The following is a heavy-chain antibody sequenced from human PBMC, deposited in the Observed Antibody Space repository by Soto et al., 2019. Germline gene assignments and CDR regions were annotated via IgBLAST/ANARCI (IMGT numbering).Heavy chain of an antibody. CDR3: AKTPYTYYYDSSGYYVHAFDI. CDR2: ISGSGGST. V-gene: IGHV3-23*01. CDR1: GFTFSSYA. Sequence: GGSLRLSCAASGFTFSSYAMSWVRQAPGKGLEWVSAISGSGGSTYYADSVKGRFTISRDNSKNTLYLQMNSLRAEDTAVYYCAKTPYTYYYDSSGYYVHAFDIWGQGTMVTVSS. D-gene: IGHD3-22*01. J-gene: IGHJ3*02.